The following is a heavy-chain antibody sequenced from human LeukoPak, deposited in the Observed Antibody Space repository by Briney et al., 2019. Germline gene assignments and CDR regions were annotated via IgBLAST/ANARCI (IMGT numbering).Heavy chain of an antibody. CDR1: GGSFSGYY. CDR2: INHSGST. J-gene: IGHJ3*02. Sequence: SETLSLTCAVYGGSFSGYYWSWIRQPPGKGLEWIGEINHSGSTNYNPSLKSRVTISVDTSKNQFSLKLSSVTAADTAVYYCAGQAGRDIAVAFDAFDIWGQGTMVTVSS. CDR3: AGQAGRDIAVAFDAFDI. V-gene: IGHV4-34*01. D-gene: IGHD6-19*01.